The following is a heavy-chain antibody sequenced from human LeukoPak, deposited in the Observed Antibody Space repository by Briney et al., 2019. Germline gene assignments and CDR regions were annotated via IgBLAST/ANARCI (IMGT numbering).Heavy chain of an antibody. CDR3: AREQLVGGDAFDI. CDR2: IKTDGSST. D-gene: IGHD6-6*01. Sequence: GGSLRLSCATSGLTFSSYWMHWVRQVPGKGLVWVSRIKTDGSSTSYADSVKGRFTISRDNAKSTLYLQMNSLRAEDTAVYYCAREQLVGGDAFDIWGRGTMVTVSS. J-gene: IGHJ3*02. V-gene: IGHV3-74*01. CDR1: GLTFSSYW.